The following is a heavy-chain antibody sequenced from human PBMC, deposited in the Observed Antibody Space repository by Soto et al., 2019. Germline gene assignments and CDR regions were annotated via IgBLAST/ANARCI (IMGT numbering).Heavy chain of an antibody. V-gene: IGHV3-74*01. CDR2: INMDGSST. J-gene: IGHJ4*02. CDR3: ARGPRGVYGNDY. Sequence: EVQLVESGGGLVQPGGSLRLSCAASGFTFSNDWMHWVRQAAGKGLVLVSRINMDGSSTNYADSVKGRFTISRDNAKNTLYLQMNSLRVDDTAIYFCARGPRGVYGNDYWGQGALVTVSS. D-gene: IGHD2-8*02. CDR1: GFTFSNDW.